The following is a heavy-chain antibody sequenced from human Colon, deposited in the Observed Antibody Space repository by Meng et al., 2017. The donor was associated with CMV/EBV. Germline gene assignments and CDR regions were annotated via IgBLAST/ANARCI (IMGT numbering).Heavy chain of an antibody. D-gene: IGHD3-10*01. Sequence: LSCAASGSTFPASWLHCVRQAAGMRLVWVSHFYPEGPVIVSIASVKARCTIYRDNGENTLYLKMISLRAEDTAVYYCAGGGETALSYWGQGTLVTVSS. CDR1: GSTFPASW. V-gene: IGHV3-74*01. CDR3: AGGGETALSY. CDR2: FYPEGPVI. J-gene: IGHJ4*02.